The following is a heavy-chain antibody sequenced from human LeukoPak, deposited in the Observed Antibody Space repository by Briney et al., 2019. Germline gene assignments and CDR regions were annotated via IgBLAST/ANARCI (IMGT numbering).Heavy chain of an antibody. D-gene: IGHD6-6*01. Sequence: GGSLRLSCAASGFTFSSYSMNWVRQAPGKGLEWVANIKQDGSEKYYVDSVKGRFTISRDNAKNSLYLQMNSLRAEDTAVYYCARGRRGSSLGAYYFDYWGQGTLVTVSS. CDR1: GFTFSSYS. J-gene: IGHJ4*02. CDR3: ARGRRGSSLGAYYFDY. CDR2: IKQDGSEK. V-gene: IGHV3-7*03.